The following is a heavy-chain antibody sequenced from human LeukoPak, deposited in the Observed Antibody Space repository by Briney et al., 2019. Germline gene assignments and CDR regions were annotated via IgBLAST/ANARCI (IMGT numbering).Heavy chain of an antibody. D-gene: IGHD3-3*01. J-gene: IGHJ6*02. CDR2: ISGSGGST. Sequence: GGSLRLSCAASGFTFSSYAMSWVRQAPGKGLEWVSAISGSGGSTYYADSVKGRFTISRDNSKNTLYLQMSSLRAEDTAVYYCAKSSLSITIFGVVIYGMDVWGQGTTVTVSS. V-gene: IGHV3-23*01. CDR1: GFTFSSYA. CDR3: AKSSLSITIFGVVIYGMDV.